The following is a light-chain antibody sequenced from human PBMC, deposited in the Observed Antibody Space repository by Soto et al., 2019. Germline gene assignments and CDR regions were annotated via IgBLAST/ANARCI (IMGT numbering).Light chain of an antibody. Sequence: EIVLTQSPGTLSLSPGERATLSCRASQSVSSSYLAWYQQKPGQAPRLLIYGASSRATGIPDRFSVSGSGSDFTLTISRLEPEDFAVYYCQQCGSSPLTFGGGTKVEIK. V-gene: IGKV3-20*01. CDR2: GAS. CDR3: QQCGSSPLT. J-gene: IGKJ4*01. CDR1: QSVSSSY.